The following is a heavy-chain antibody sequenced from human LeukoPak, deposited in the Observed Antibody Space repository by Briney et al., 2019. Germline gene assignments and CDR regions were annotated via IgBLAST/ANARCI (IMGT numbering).Heavy chain of an antibody. J-gene: IGHJ5*02. D-gene: IGHD1-14*01. Sequence: ASVKVSCKASGYTFTGYYMHWVRQAPGQGLEWMGWINPNSGGTTYAQKFQGRVTMTRDTSISTAYMELSRLRSDDTAVYYCARAATGSSWFDPWGQGTLVTVSS. CDR1: GYTFTGYY. CDR2: INPNSGGT. V-gene: IGHV1-2*02. CDR3: ARAATGSSWFDP.